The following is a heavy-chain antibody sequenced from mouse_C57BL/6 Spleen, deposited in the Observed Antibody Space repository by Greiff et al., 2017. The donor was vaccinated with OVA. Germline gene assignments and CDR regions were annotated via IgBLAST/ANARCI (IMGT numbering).Heavy chain of an antibody. J-gene: IGHJ2*01. CDR1: GYTFTSYW. CDR3: ARWITGTGYFDY. CDR2: IHPNSGST. D-gene: IGHD4-1*01. Sequence: QVQLQQPGAELVKPGASVKLSCKASGYTFTSYWMHWVKQRPGQGLAWIGMIHPNSGSTNYNEKFKSKATLTVDKSSSTDYMQRSSLTAEDAEVYDSARWITGTGYFDYWGQGTTLTVSS. V-gene: IGHV1-64*01.